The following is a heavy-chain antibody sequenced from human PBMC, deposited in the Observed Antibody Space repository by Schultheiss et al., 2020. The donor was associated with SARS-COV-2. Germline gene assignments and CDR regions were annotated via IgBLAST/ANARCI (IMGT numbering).Heavy chain of an antibody. J-gene: IGHJ5*02. V-gene: IGHV3-30*03. CDR2: ISYDGSNK. CDR1: GFTFSSYG. Sequence: GESLKISCAASGFTFSSYGMHWVRQAPGKGLEWVAVISYDGSNKYYADSVKGRFTISRDNSKNTLYLQMNSLRAEDTAVYYCASDPRTWNWFDPWGQGTLVTVSS. CDR3: ASDPRTWNWFDP.